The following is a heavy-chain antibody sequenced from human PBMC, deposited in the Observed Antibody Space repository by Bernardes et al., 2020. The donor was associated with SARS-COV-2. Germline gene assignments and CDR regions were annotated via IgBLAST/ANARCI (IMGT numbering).Heavy chain of an antibody. CDR3: ARGEDGYNRMYYFDY. D-gene: IGHD1-1*01. CDR1: GGSISSGSYY. V-gene: IGHV4-61*02. Sequence: SETLSLTCTVSGGSISSGSYYWSWIRQPAGKGLEWIGRIYTSGSTNYNPSLKSRVTISVDTSKNQFSLKLSSVTAADTAVYYCARGEDGYNRMYYFDYWGQGTLVTVSS. CDR2: IYTSGST. J-gene: IGHJ4*02.